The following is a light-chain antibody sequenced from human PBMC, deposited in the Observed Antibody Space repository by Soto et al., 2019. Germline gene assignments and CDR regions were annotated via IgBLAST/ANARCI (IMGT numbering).Light chain of an antibody. V-gene: IGKV1-5*03. CDR1: QSISSW. Sequence: DIQMTQSPSTLSASAGDRVTITCRASQSISSWLAWYQQKPGKAPKLLIYKATNLDSGVPSRFSRSGSGTEFTLTISSLQPEDFASYYCPQYSYYWTFGHGTKVEIK. CDR3: PQYSYYWT. CDR2: KAT. J-gene: IGKJ1*01.